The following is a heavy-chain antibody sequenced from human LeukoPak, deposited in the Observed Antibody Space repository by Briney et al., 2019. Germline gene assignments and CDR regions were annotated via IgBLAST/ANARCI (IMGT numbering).Heavy chain of an antibody. CDR3: AREIMGYCSGGSCYQNYYYYGMDV. D-gene: IGHD2-15*01. Sequence: GGSLRLSCAASGFTFSSSWMTWVRQAPGKGLEWVANIKQDGGEKYYVDSVKGRFTISRDNAKNSLYLQMNSLRAEDTAVYYCAREIMGYCSGGSCYQNYYYYGMDVWGQGTTVTVSS. CDR2: IKQDGGEK. J-gene: IGHJ6*02. V-gene: IGHV3-7*01. CDR1: GFTFSSSW.